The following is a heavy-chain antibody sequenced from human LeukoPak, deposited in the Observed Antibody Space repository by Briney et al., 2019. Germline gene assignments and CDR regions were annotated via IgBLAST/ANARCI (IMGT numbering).Heavy chain of an antibody. V-gene: IGHV3-23*01. CDR2: ISGSGGST. Sequence: GGSLRLSCAASGFTFSSYAMSWVRQAPGKGLEWVSAISGSGGSTYYADSVKGRFTISRDNSKNTLYLQMNSLRAEDTAVYYCARDYGDYTLDHDAFDIWGQGTMVTVSS. J-gene: IGHJ3*02. D-gene: IGHD4-17*01. CDR3: ARDYGDYTLDHDAFDI. CDR1: GFTFSSYA.